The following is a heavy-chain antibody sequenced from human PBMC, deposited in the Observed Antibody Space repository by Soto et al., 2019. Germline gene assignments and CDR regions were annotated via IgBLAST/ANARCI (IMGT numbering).Heavy chain of an antibody. D-gene: IGHD2-15*01. J-gene: IGHJ4*02. CDR1: GFTFSSYG. CDR2: IWYDGSNK. Sequence: PGGSLRLSCAASGFTFSSYGMHWVRQAPGKGLEWVAVIWYDGSNKYYADSVKGRFTISRDNSKNTLYLQMNSLRAEDTAVYYCAKETYSGPLDYWGQGTLVTVSS. V-gene: IGHV3-30*02. CDR3: AKETYSGPLDY.